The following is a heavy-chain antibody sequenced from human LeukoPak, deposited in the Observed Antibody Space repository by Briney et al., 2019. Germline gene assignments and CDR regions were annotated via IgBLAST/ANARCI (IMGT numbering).Heavy chain of an antibody. D-gene: IGHD6-13*01. J-gene: IGHJ4*02. Sequence: GGSLGLSCAASGFTLGDYWMSWVRQAPGKGLEWVSSISDGSSYLYYADSVKGRFTISRDDAKNSLYLQMNSLRAEDTAVYYCARTEYISSPPTYYFDYWGQGTLVTVSS. CDR1: GFTLGDYW. CDR3: ARTEYISSPPTYYFDY. CDR2: ISDGSSYL. V-gene: IGHV3-21*01.